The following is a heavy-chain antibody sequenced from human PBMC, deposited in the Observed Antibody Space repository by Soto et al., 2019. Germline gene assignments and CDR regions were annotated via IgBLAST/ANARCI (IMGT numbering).Heavy chain of an antibody. CDR2: ISYDGSNK. D-gene: IGHD6-19*01. CDR1: GFTFSSYG. V-gene: IGHV3-30*03. J-gene: IGHJ4*02. CDR3: AALGYSSGWYLRSQYYFDY. Sequence: GGSLRLSCAASGFTFSSYGMHWVRQAPGKGLEWVAVISYDGSNKYYADSVKGRFTISRDNSKNTLYLQMNSLRAEDTAVYYCAALGYSSGWYLRSQYYFDYWGQGTLVTVSS.